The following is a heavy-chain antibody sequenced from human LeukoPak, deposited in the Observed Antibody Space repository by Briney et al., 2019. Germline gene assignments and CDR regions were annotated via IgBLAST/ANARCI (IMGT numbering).Heavy chain of an antibody. CDR3: TRNGDSSSVVD. CDR1: GGSISSGNW. CDR2: TLHSGDT. D-gene: IGHD2-15*01. V-gene: IGHV4-4*02. Sequence: SGTLSLTCAVSGGSISSGNWWSWIRQPPGKGLEWLGETLHSGDTVYNPPLKSRITISVGNSKNQFSLRLTSVTAADTAVYFCTRNGDSSSVVDWGQGTLVTVSS. J-gene: IGHJ4*02.